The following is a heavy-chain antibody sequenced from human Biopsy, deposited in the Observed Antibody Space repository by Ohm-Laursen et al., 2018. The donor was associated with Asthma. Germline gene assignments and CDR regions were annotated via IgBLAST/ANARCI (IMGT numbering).Heavy chain of an antibody. D-gene: IGHD3-9*01. J-gene: IGHJ5*02. CDR3: ALSQDSGFDDHSPSWFDP. V-gene: IGHV2-5*02. CDR1: GFSHRTPGVG. CDR2: IYWDDYN. Sequence: TQTLTLTCSFSGFSHRTPGVGVGWIRQSPGKALEGLALIYWDDYNLFRPSLKRRLTITKDPSKNQVVLTMTKMDPVDSGTYYCALSQDSGFDDHSPSWFDPWGQGTLVTVSS.